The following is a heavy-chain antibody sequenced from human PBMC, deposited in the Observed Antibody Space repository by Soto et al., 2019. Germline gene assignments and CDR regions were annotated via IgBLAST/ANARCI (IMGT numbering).Heavy chain of an antibody. CDR3: AKSGHGPIYGMDV. J-gene: IGHJ6*02. CDR2: IRSGGAGT. V-gene: IGHV3-23*01. CDR1: GGSISSYY. Sequence: PSETLSLTCTVSGGSISSYYWSWIRQPPGKGLEWVSTIRSGGAGTYYADSVKGRFTISRDNSKNTLYLQMNSLRAEDTAVYYCAKSGHGPIYGMDVWGQGTTVTVSS.